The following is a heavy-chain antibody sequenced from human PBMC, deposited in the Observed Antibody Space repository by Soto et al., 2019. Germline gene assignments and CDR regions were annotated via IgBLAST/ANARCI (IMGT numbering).Heavy chain of an antibody. D-gene: IGHD6-19*01. Sequence: GSLRLSCAASGFTFSSYAMSWVRQAPGKGLEWVSAISGSGGSTYYADSVKGRFTISRDNSKNTLYLQMNSLRAEDTAVYYCAKDVRDRWLVLNAFDIWGQGTMVTVSS. CDR1: GFTFSSYA. V-gene: IGHV3-23*01. J-gene: IGHJ3*02. CDR2: ISGSGGST. CDR3: AKDVRDRWLVLNAFDI.